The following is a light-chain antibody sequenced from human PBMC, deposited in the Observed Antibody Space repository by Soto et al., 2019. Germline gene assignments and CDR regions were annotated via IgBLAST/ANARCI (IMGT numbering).Light chain of an antibody. Sequence: LSPGGRATLSCRASQSVSRRLAWYQQRPGQSPRLLISGASMRASGVPVRFIGSGSGTEFTLTITRLEPEDFEVYYCQQYGGSPITFGLGTRLEIK. CDR2: GAS. CDR1: QSVSRR. J-gene: IGKJ5*01. CDR3: QQYGGSPIT. V-gene: IGKV3-20*01.